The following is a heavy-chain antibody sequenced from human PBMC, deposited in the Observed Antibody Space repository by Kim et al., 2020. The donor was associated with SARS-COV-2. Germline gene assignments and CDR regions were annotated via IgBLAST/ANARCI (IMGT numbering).Heavy chain of an antibody. V-gene: IGHV3-30*01. CDR3: ARDLVRVAVY. J-gene: IGHJ4*02. D-gene: IGHD6-19*01. Sequence: NKYSADSVKGRFTISRDNSKNTLYLQMNSLRAEDTAVYYCARDLVRVAVYWGQGTLVTVSS. CDR2: NK.